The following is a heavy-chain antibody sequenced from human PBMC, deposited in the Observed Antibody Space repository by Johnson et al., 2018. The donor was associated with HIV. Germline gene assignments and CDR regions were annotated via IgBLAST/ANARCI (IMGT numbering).Heavy chain of an antibody. CDR3: ANGRAWELLSELEREYTEFEE. D-gene: IGHD1-26*01. J-gene: IGHJ3*01. CDR2: ISTDGNNK. V-gene: IGHV3-30*18. Sequence: QVLLVESGGGVVQPGRSLRLSCAASGFTFSTYGMHWVRQTPVKGLEWVALISTDGNNKYYADSVKGRFTISRDNSKNTLYLQMNSLSAEDTAVYYCANGRAWELLSELEREYTEFEEWGQGTMVSVSS. CDR1: GFTFSTYG.